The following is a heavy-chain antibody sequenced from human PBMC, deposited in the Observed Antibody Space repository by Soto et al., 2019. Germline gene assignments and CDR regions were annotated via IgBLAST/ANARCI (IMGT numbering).Heavy chain of an antibody. CDR3: ATLYYYDSSGYGYGMDV. J-gene: IGHJ6*02. D-gene: IGHD3-22*01. Sequence: PGESLKISCKGSGYSFTSYWISWVRQMPGKGLEWMGRIDPSDSYTNYSPSFQGHVTISADKSISTAYLQWSSLKASDTAMYYCATLYYYDSSGYGYGMDVWGQGTTVTSP. CDR1: GYSFTSYW. CDR2: IDPSDSYT. V-gene: IGHV5-10-1*01.